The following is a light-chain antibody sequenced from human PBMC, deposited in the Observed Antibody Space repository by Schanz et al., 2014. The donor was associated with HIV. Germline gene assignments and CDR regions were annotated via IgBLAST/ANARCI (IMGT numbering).Light chain of an antibody. J-gene: IGLJ2*01. CDR1: SSDVGGYNY. V-gene: IGLV2-8*01. Sequence: QSVLTQPPSASGSPGQSVTISCTGTSSDVGGYNYVSWYQQHPGKAPKLMIYEVSERPSGVPDRFSGSKSGNTASLTISGLQAEDEADYYCSSHAGRNSFVVFGGGTKLTVL. CDR3: SSHAGRNSFVV. CDR2: EVS.